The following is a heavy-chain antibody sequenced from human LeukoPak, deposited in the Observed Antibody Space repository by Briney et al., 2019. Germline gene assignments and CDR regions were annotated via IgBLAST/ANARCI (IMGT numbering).Heavy chain of an antibody. Sequence: GGSLRLSCAASGFTFSSYAMSWVRQAPGKGLEWVSGISGSGGSTYYAGAVKGRFTISRDNSKNTLYLQMNSLRVEDTAVYYCAKDLWSGGSCCDAFDIWGQGTMVTVSS. CDR3: AKDLWSGGSCCDAFDI. D-gene: IGHD2-15*01. V-gene: IGHV3-23*01. CDR2: ISGSGGST. CDR1: GFTFSSYA. J-gene: IGHJ3*02.